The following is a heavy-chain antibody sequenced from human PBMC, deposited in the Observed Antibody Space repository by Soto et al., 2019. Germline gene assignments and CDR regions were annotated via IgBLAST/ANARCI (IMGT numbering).Heavy chain of an antibody. J-gene: IGHJ4*02. V-gene: IGHV3-23*01. CDR2: ISGSGGST. CDR1: GFTFSSYA. CDR3: AKDAVVGAATPVSFNY. Sequence: EVQLLESGGGLVQPGGSLRLSCAASGFTFSSYAMSWVRQAPGKGLEWVSAISGSGGSTYYADSVKGRFTISRDNSKNTLYLQMNSLRSEDTAVYYCAKDAVVGAATPVSFNYWGQGTLVTVSS. D-gene: IGHD2-15*01.